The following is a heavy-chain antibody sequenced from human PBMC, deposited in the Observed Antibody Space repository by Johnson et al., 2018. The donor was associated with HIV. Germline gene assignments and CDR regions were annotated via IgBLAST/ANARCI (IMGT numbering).Heavy chain of an antibody. CDR3: ARVPSRSSWYTAFDI. CDR1: GFTFSTYW. V-gene: IGHV3-23*04. CDR2: ISGSGGST. D-gene: IGHD6-13*01. J-gene: IGHJ3*02. Sequence: VKLVESGGGLVQPGGSLRLSCAASGFTFSTYWMIWVRQAPGKVLEWVSAISGSGGSTYYAHSVKGRFTVSRDNSKNTLYLQMNSLRADDTAVYYCARVPSRSSWYTAFDIWGQGTTVTVSS.